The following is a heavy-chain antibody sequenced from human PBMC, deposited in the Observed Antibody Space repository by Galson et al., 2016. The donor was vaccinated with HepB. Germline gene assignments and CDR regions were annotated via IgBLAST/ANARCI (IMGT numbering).Heavy chain of an antibody. V-gene: IGHV1-2*06. CDR3: ASSGYYSNLNY. J-gene: IGHJ4*02. Sequence: SVKVSCKASGNTFTGDYLHWVRQAPGLGLEWMGRVNPSSGSTIYAHNFQGRVTMTRDTSTGTAYMELSRLRSDDTAVYYCASSGYYSNLNYWGQGTLVTVSS. CDR2: VNPSSGST. D-gene: IGHD3-22*01. CDR1: GNTFTGDY.